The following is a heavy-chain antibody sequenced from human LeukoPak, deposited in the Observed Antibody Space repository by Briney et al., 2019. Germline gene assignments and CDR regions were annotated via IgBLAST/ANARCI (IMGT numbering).Heavy chain of an antibody. D-gene: IGHD6-6*01. CDR3: ARIGYSSSSLDY. CDR1: GFTFSSYA. V-gene: IGHV3-7*01. Sequence: GGSLRLSCAASGFTFSSYAMSWVRQAPGKGLEWVANINQDGSTKYYVDSVKGRFTISRDNAKNSVYLQVNSLTAEDTALYYCARIGYSSSSLDYWGQGTLVIVSS. J-gene: IGHJ4*02. CDR2: INQDGSTK.